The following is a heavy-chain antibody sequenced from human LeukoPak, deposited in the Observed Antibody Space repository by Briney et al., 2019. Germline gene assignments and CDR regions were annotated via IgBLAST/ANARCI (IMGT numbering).Heavy chain of an antibody. CDR1: GYTFTGYY. Sequence: ASVKVSCKASGYTFTGYYMHWVRQAPGQGLEWMGWINPNSGGTNYAQKFQGRVTMTRDTSISTAYMELSRLRSDDTAVYYCARDRKVSGSSVYYYMDVWGKGTTVTVSS. CDR3: ARDRKVSGSSVYYYMDV. CDR2: INPNSGGT. D-gene: IGHD1-26*01. V-gene: IGHV1-2*02. J-gene: IGHJ6*03.